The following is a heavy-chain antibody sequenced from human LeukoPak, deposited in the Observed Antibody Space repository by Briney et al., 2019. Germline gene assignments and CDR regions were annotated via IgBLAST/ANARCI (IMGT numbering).Heavy chain of an antibody. J-gene: IGHJ4*02. Sequence: SQTLSLTCAVSGGSISSGGYSWSWIRQPPGKGLEWIGYIYHGGSTYYNPSLKSRVTISVDTSKNQFSLKLSSVTAADTAVYYCATNEWSGYYFEYWGQGTLVPVSS. CDR2: IYHGGST. CDR3: ATNEWSGYYFEY. CDR1: GGSISSGGYS. D-gene: IGHD3-3*01. V-gene: IGHV4-30-2*01.